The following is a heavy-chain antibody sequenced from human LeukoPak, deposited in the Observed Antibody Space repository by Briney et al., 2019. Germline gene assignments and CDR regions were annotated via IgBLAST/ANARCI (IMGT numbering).Heavy chain of an antibody. V-gene: IGHV1-8*01. J-gene: IGHJ6*03. D-gene: IGHD6-19*01. CDR3: ARGGSGWYYYYYMDV. Sequence: ASVKVSCKASGYTFTSYDINWVRQATGQGLEWMGWMNPNSGNTGCAQKFQGRVTMTRNTSISTAYMELSSLRSEDTAVYYCARGGSGWYYYYYMDVWGKGTTVTISS. CDR1: GYTFTSYD. CDR2: MNPNSGNT.